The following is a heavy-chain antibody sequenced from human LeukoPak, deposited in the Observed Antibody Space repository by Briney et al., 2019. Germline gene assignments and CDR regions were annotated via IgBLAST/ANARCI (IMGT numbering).Heavy chain of an antibody. CDR1: GYTFTSYG. CDR3: ARSPYSSGWPFDY. CDR2: IIPIFGTA. D-gene: IGHD6-19*01. V-gene: IGHV1-69*05. Sequence: VASVKVSCKASGYTFTSYGISWVRQAPGQGLEWMGGIIPIFGTANYAQKFQGRVTITTDESTSTAYMELSSLRSEDTAVYYCARSPYSSGWPFDYWGQGTLVTVSS. J-gene: IGHJ4*02.